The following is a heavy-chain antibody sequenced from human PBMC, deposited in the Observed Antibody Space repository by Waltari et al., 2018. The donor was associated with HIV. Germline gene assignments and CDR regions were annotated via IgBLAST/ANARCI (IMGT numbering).Heavy chain of an antibody. Sequence: EVQLVQSGGGVVSHEESVRLSSAVPGPLVSDNYMSWIRQAPGKGLEWVAVLYGDGTTYYADSVKGRFVVSRDKAKNMFFLQMDYPRGADSATYFCARGIRYYAPWGQGVLVSVS. CDR1: GPLVSDNY. CDR2: LYGDGTT. J-gene: IGHJ5*02. CDR3: ARGIRYYAP. V-gene: IGHV3-53*02. D-gene: IGHD3-3*01.